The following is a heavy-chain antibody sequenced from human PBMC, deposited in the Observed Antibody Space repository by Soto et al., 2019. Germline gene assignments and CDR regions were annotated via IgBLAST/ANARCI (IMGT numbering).Heavy chain of an antibody. Sequence: QVQLVESGGGVVQPGRSLRLSCAASGFTFSSYGMHWVRQAPGKGLEWVAVIWSDGSNKYYADSVKGRFTISRDNSKNTLYLQMNSLRAEDTAVYYCAREGNDYGDYGLKYYYYYYGMDVWGQGTTVTVSS. CDR1: GFTFSSYG. CDR2: IWSDGSNK. D-gene: IGHD4-17*01. J-gene: IGHJ6*02. V-gene: IGHV3-33*01. CDR3: AREGNDYGDYGLKYYYYYYGMDV.